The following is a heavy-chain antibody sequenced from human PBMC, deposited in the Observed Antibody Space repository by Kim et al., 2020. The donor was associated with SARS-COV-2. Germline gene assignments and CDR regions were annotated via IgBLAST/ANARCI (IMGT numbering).Heavy chain of an antibody. Sequence: TNCAPKLQGRVTMTTDTCTSTAYMELRSLRSDDTAVYYCARVYYGSGKDYWGQGTLVTVSS. CDR3: ARVYYGSGKDY. CDR2: T. J-gene: IGHJ4*02. D-gene: IGHD3-10*01. V-gene: IGHV1-18*01.